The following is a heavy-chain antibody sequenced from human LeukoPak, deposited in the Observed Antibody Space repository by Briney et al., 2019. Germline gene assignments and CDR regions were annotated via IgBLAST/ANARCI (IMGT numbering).Heavy chain of an antibody. CDR1: GGSISSYY. CDR2: IYYSGST. D-gene: IGHD4-23*01. Sequence: SETLSLTCTVSGGSISSYYWSWIRQPPGKGLEWIGYIYYSGSTNYNPSLKSRVSLSVDTSKNQFSLKLSSVTAADTALYYCGRDYGANSPFFDYWGQGTLVTVSS. CDR3: GRDYGANSPFFDY. J-gene: IGHJ4*02. V-gene: IGHV4-59*01.